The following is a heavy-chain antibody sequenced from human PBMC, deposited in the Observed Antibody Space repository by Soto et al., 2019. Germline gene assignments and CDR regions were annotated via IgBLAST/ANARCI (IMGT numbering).Heavy chain of an antibody. CDR2: SSAYNGNT. V-gene: IGHV1-18*01. CDR1: GYTFTSYG. CDR3: ARVLDGYLSPDE. Sequence: QVQLAQSGAEVKKPGASVKVSCKASGYTFTSYGISWVRQAPGQGLEWMGWSSAYNGNTNYAQKLQDRVTMTTDTSTSTAYMALRSLRSDDTAVYYCARVLDGYLSPDEWGQGTLVTVSS. D-gene: IGHD2-8*02. J-gene: IGHJ4*02.